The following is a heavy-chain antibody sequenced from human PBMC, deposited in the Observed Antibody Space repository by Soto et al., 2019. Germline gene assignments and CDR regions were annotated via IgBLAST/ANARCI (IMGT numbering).Heavy chain of an antibody. J-gene: IGHJ2*01. CDR3: ARMAGPWYFDL. CDR2: INHSGSS. CDR1: GGSFSGFY. Sequence: PSGTLSLTCAVQGGSFSGFYWTWIRQPPGKGLEWIGEINHSGSSNYNPPLKSRVTMSLDTSRNQFSLSLNSVTAADTAVYYCARMAGPWYFDLWGRGPLVTVS. V-gene: IGHV4-34*01.